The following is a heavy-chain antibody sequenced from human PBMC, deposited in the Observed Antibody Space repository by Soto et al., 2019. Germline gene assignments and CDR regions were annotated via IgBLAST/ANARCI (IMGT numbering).Heavy chain of an antibody. CDR2: ISAYNGNT. J-gene: IGHJ3*02. V-gene: IGHV1-18*01. CDR1: GYTFTSYG. Sequence: QVQLVQSGAEVKKPGASVKVSCKASGYTFTSYGISWVRQAPGQGLEWMGWISAYNGNTNYAQKRQGRVTMTTDTSTSTAYMELRSLRSDDTAVYYYARDWRITIFGVPPANAFDIWGQGTMVTVSS. CDR3: ARDWRITIFGVPPANAFDI. D-gene: IGHD3-3*01.